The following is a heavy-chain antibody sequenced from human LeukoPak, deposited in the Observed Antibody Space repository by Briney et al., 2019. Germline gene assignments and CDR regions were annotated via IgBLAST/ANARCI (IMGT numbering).Heavy chain of an antibody. D-gene: IGHD2-2*03. CDR3: ARDFLPGPFGYCSSTSCYSDAFDI. Sequence: PGGSLRLSCAASGFTFSSYGMHWVRQAPGKGLEWIGEINHSGSTNYNPSLKSRVTISVDTSKNQFSLKLSSVTAADTAVYYCARDFLPGPFGYCSSTSCYSDAFDIWGQGTMVTVSS. V-gene: IGHV4-34*01. J-gene: IGHJ3*02. CDR2: INHSGST. CDR1: GFTFSSYG.